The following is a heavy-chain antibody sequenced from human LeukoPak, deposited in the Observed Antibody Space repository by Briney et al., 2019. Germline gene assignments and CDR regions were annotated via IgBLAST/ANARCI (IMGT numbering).Heavy chain of an antibody. J-gene: IGHJ4*02. CDR2: INPSGSST. D-gene: IGHD6-19*01. Sequence: ASVTVSCKGSGYSFTRHYMHWVRQAPGQGVEGMGLINPSGSSTLYAQKFQGRVTMTRDMSTTTDYMELSSLRSEDTAVYYCARDRGSSGWHDWGQGTLVTVSS. CDR3: ARDRGSSGWHD. CDR1: GYSFTRHY. V-gene: IGHV1-46*01.